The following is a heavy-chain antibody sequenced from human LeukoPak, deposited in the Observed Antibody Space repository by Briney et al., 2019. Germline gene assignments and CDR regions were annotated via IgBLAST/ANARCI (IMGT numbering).Heavy chain of an antibody. J-gene: IGHJ4*02. Sequence: TGGSLRLSCVASGFTFSSNWMDWVRQAPGKGLVWVSRINSDGISTSYADSVKGRFTISRDNAKNTLYLQMNSLRVEDTAVYYCARRGYSSGTFDYWGQGTLVTVSS. D-gene: IGHD6-19*01. CDR2: INSDGIST. CDR1: GFTFSSNW. CDR3: ARRGYSSGTFDY. V-gene: IGHV3-74*01.